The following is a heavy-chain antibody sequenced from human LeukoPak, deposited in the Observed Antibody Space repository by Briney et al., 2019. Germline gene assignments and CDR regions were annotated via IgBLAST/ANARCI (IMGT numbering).Heavy chain of an antibody. J-gene: IGHJ4*02. D-gene: IGHD2-8*02. V-gene: IGHV3-23*01. CDR2: IFPSGGEI. CDR1: GFTFSTFA. Sequence: GGSLRLSCAASGFTFSTFAMIWVRQPPGKGLEWVSSIFPSGGEIHYADSVRGRFTISRDNSKSTLSLQMNSLRAEDTAIYYCATYSQVLLPFESWGQGTLVTVSS. CDR3: ATYSQVLLPFES.